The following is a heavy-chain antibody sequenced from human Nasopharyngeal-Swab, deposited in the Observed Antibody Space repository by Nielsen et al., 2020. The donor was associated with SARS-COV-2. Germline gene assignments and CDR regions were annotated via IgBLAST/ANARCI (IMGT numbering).Heavy chain of an antibody. CDR1: GFSLSDHY. CDR3: ATPQGPAGVEGPYYFDY. Sequence: GESLKISCVASGFSLSDHYMDWVRQAPGKGLEWVSAISGSGGSTYYADPVKGRFTISRDNSKNTLYLQMNSLRAEDTAVYYCATPQGPAGVEGPYYFDYWGQGTLVTVSS. V-gene: IGHV3-23*01. J-gene: IGHJ4*02. D-gene: IGHD2-15*01. CDR2: ISGSGGST.